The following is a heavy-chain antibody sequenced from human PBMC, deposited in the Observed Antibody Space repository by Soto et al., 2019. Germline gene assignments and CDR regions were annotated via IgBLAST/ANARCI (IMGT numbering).Heavy chain of an antibody. J-gene: IGHJ5*02. CDR1: GGSISSSNW. CDR2: IYHSGST. Sequence: SETLSLTCAVSGGSISSSNWWSWVRQPPGKGLEWIGEIYHSGSTNYNPSLKSRVTISVDKSKNQFSLKLSSVTAADTAVYYCANVHLGEQLDTNWFDPWGQGTLVTVSS. CDR3: ANVHLGEQLDTNWFDP. V-gene: IGHV4-4*02. D-gene: IGHD6-6*01.